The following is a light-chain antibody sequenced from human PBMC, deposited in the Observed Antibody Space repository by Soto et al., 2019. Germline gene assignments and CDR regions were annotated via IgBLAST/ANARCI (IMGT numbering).Light chain of an antibody. CDR2: DVS. CDR1: SSDVGGYNY. CDR3: CSYVGRNTYV. V-gene: IGLV2-11*01. Sequence: QSALTQPRSASGSPGQSITISCTGTSSDVGGYNYVSWYQQHPAKAPKLIIFDVSKRPSGVPNRFSGSKSGNTASLTISGLRAEDEADYYCCSYVGRNTYVFGTGTNSPS. J-gene: IGLJ1*01.